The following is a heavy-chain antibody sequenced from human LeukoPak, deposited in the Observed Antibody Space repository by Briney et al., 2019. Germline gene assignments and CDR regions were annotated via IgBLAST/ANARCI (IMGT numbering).Heavy chain of an antibody. D-gene: IGHD3-22*01. V-gene: IGHV3-21*01. CDR1: GFTFSSYS. Sequence: GGSLRLSCAASGFTFSSYSMNWVRQAPGKGLEWVSSISSSSSYIYYADSVKGRFPISRDNAKNSLYLQMNSLRAEDTAVYYCASFDSSGYYYRWDYWGQGTLVTVSS. CDR2: ISSSSSYI. CDR3: ASFDSSGYYYRWDY. J-gene: IGHJ4*02.